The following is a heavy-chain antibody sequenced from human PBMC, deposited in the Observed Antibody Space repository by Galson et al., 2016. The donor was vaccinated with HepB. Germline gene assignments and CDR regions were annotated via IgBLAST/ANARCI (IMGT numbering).Heavy chain of an antibody. Sequence: SVKVSCKASGYTFTTYAMHWVRQAPGQRLEWMGWINAGNGNTKYSQKFQGRVTITRDTSASTAYMDPSSLRSEDTAVYYCARDLRGYDILTGYPRAWFDPWGQGTLVTVSS. D-gene: IGHD3-9*01. CDR2: INAGNGNT. CDR1: GYTFTTYA. CDR3: ARDLRGYDILTGYPRAWFDP. V-gene: IGHV1-3*01. J-gene: IGHJ5*02.